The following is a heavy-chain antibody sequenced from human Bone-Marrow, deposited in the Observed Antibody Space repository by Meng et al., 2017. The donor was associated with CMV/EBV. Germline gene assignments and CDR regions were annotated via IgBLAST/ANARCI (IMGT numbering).Heavy chain of an antibody. CDR1: GGSISSYY. CDR3: ARDRLTQDYDSSGYYRDAFDI. D-gene: IGHD3-22*01. CDR2: IYYSGST. J-gene: IGHJ3*02. Sequence: SETLSLTCTVSGGSISSYYWSWIRQPPGKGLEWIGYIYYSGSTNYNPSLKSRVTISVDTSKNQFSLKLSSVTAADTAVYYCARDRLTQDYDSSGYYRDAFDIWGQGTMVTVSS. V-gene: IGHV4-59*12.